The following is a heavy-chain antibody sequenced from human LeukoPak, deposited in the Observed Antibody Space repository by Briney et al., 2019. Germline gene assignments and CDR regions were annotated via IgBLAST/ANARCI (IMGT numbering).Heavy chain of an antibody. CDR1: GFTFSTYS. D-gene: IGHD3-10*02. J-gene: IGHJ6*04. CDR2: ISGPSTYI. V-gene: IGHV3-21*06. Sequence: GGSLRLSCEASGFTFSTYSMNWVRQAPGKGLEWVSGISGPSTYISYADSLKGRFTISRDNAKNSLYLQMNSLRAEDTAVYYCAELGITMIGGVWGKGTTVTISS. CDR3: AELGITMIGGV.